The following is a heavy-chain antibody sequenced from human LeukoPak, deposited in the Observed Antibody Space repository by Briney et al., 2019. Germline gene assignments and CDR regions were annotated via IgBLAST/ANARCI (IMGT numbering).Heavy chain of an antibody. CDR3: VKDSLGYSYGYYFDY. J-gene: IGHJ4*02. CDR1: GFTVSTNY. V-gene: IGHV3-64D*09. D-gene: IGHD5-18*01. Sequence: GGSLRLSCAASGFTVSTNYVSWVRQVPGKGLEYVLAISSNGASTYYADSVKGRFTISRDNSKNTLYLQMSSLRAEDTAVYYCVKDSLGYSYGYYFDYWGQGTLVTVSS. CDR2: ISSNGAST.